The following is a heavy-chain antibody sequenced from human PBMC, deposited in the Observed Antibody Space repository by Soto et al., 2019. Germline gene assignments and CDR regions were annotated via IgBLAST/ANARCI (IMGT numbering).Heavy chain of an antibody. D-gene: IGHD2-21*01. CDR3: AKVRVGIDVDFDY. Sequence: EVQLLESGGGLVQPGGSLRLSCAASGFTFSNYVMSWVRQAPGKGLEWVSTIRDSDSGGSTFYADSVKGRFTISRDDSKNTLYLQMSSLRAEDTAMYYCAKVRVGIDVDFDYWGQGALVTVSS. CDR2: IRDSDSGGST. J-gene: IGHJ4*02. V-gene: IGHV3-23*01. CDR1: GFTFSNYV.